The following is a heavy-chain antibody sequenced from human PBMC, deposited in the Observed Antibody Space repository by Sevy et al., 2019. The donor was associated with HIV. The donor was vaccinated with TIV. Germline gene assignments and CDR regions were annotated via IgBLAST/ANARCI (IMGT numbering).Heavy chain of an antibody. CDR2: ISGSGGST. D-gene: IGHD3-10*01. CDR1: GFTFSSYA. J-gene: IGHJ4*02. Sequence: GGSLRLSCAASGFTFSSYAMSWVRQAPGKGLEWVSAISGSGGSTYYADSVKGRFTISRDNSKNTLYLQMNSPRAEDTAVYYCAKAGARITMVRGVPFDYWGQGTLVTVSS. CDR3: AKAGARITMVRGVPFDY. V-gene: IGHV3-23*01.